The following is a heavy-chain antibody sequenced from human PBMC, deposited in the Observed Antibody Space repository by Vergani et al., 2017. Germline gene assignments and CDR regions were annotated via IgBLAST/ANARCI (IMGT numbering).Heavy chain of an antibody. CDR2: IYYSGST. D-gene: IGHD3-16*02. J-gene: IGHJ4*02. Sequence: QLQLQESGPGLVKPSETLSLTCTVSGGSISSSSYYWGWIRQPPGKGLGWSGSIYYSGSTYYNPSIKSRVTISVDTSKNQFSLKLSSVTAAATAVYYCARAPPMSAVGGVIVGGGFYYFDYWGQGTLVTVSS. V-gene: IGHV4-39*07. CDR1: GGSISSSSYY. CDR3: ARAPPMSAVGGVIVGGGFYYFDY.